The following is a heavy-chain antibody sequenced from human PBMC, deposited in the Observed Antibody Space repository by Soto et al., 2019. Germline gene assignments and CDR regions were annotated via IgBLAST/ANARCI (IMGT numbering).Heavy chain of an antibody. Sequence: GGSLRRSCSASGFTFSKYAMSWVRQSPGKGLEWVSGVSSTGTSPYYAGSVQGRFTISRDNSKNMFYLQMKSLRAEDTAIYYCAKARPSGGYYYVEALDVWGQGTMVTVSS. CDR1: GFTFSKYA. CDR2: VSSTGTSP. D-gene: IGHD3-22*01. J-gene: IGHJ3*01. CDR3: AKARPSGGYYYVEALDV. V-gene: IGHV3-23*01.